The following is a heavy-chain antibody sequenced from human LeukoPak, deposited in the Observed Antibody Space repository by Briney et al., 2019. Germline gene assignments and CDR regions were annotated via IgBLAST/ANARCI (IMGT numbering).Heavy chain of an antibody. CDR1: GYTFTSYG. CDR3: ARDQRFLEWLSPFDY. Sequence: GASVKVSCRASGYTFTSYGISWVRQAPGQGLEWMGWISAYNGNTNYAQKLQGRVTMTTDTSTSTAYMELRSLRSDDTAVYYCARDQRFLEWLSPFDYWGQGTLVTVSS. D-gene: IGHD3-3*01. V-gene: IGHV1-18*01. J-gene: IGHJ4*02. CDR2: ISAYNGNT.